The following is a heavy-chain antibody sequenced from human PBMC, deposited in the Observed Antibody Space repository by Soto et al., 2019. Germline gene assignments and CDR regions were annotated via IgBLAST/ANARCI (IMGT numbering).Heavy chain of an antibody. CDR3: ARDGRLSPGFDP. CDR2: IYYSGST. CDR1: GGSIRSGGYY. D-gene: IGHD1-26*01. Sequence: PSETLSLTCTVSGGSIRSGGYYWSWIRQHPGKGLEWIGYIYYSGSTYYNPSLKSRVTISVDTSKNQFSLKLSSVTAADTAVYYCARDGRLSPGFDPWGQGTLVAVS. V-gene: IGHV4-31*03. J-gene: IGHJ5*02.